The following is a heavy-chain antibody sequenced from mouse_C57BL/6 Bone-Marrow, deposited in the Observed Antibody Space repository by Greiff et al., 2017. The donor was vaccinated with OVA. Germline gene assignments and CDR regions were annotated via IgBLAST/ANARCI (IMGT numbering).Heavy chain of an antibody. Sequence: QVQLQQPGAELVMPGASVKLSCKASGYTFTSYWMHWVKQRPGQGLEWIGEIDPSDSYTNYNQKFKGKSTLTVDKSSSTAYMQLSSLTSEDSAVYYCARSDDGYYLWYFDVWGTGTTVTVSS. V-gene: IGHV1-69*01. CDR1: GYTFTSYW. D-gene: IGHD2-3*01. CDR2: IDPSDSYT. CDR3: ARSDDGYYLWYFDV. J-gene: IGHJ1*03.